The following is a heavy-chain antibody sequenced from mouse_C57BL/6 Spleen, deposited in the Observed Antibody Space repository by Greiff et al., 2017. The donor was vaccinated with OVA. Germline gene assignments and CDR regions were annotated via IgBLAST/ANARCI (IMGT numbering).Heavy chain of an antibody. J-gene: IGHJ3*01. V-gene: IGHV1-69*01. Sequence: QVQLQQPGAELVMPGASVKLSCKASGYTFTSYWMHWVKQRPGQGLEWIGEIDPSDSYTNYNQKFKGKSTLTVDKSSSTAYMQLSSLTSEDSAVYYCARGTTVVAPCAYWGQGTLVTVSA. CDR2: IDPSDSYT. CDR3: ARGTTVVAPCAY. D-gene: IGHD1-1*01. CDR1: GYTFTSYW.